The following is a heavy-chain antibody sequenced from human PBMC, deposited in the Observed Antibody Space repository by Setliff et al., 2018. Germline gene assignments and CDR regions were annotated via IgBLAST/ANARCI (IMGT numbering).Heavy chain of an antibody. CDR2: IKQDGSEK. J-gene: IGHJ4*02. D-gene: IGHD3-10*01. Sequence: PGGSLRLSCAASGFTFSNYWMSWVRQTAGKGLEWVAYIKQDGSEKYYVDSVKGRFTISRDNAQNSLYLQMNSLRAEDTAVYYCARVGGKGLLENWGQGTLVT. CDR3: ARVGGKGLLEN. CDR1: GFTFSNYW. V-gene: IGHV3-7*01.